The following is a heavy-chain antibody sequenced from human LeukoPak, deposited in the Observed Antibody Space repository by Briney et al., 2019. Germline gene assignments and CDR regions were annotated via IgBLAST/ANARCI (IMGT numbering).Heavy chain of an antibody. Sequence: SETLSPTCAVYGGSSSGYYRSWIREPPGKGLEWIGEINHSGSTNYNPSLKSRVTISVDTSKNQFSLKLSSVTAADTAVYYCARAGDNDYGDYYYYYYMDVWGKGTTVTVSS. CDR2: INHSGST. CDR1: GGSSSGYY. D-gene: IGHD4-17*01. J-gene: IGHJ6*03. V-gene: IGHV4-34*01. CDR3: ARAGDNDYGDYYYYYYMDV.